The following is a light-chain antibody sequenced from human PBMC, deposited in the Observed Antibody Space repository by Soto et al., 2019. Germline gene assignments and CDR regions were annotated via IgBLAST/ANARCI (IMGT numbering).Light chain of an antibody. CDR1: QSISAR. CDR3: HQYHKFPYT. Sequence: DIQMTQSPSTLSASEEDRVTITCRASQSISARLAWYQQKPGKAPKLLVYKASTLETGVPSRFSGSGSGTEFTLTISSLQPDDFATYYCHQYHKFPYTFGQGTKLEIK. CDR2: KAS. J-gene: IGKJ2*01. V-gene: IGKV1-5*03.